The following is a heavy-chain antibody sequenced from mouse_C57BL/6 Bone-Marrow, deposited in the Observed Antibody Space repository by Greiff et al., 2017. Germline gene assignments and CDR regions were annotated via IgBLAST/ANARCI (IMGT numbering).Heavy chain of an antibody. J-gene: IGHJ3*01. Sequence: QVQLQQSGAELARPGASVKLSCKASGYTFTSYGISWVKQRTGQGLEWIGEIYPRSGNTYYNEKFKGKATLTADKSSSTAYMELRSLTSEDSAVYFCARRRYYGSSPAWFAYWGQGTLVTVSA. CDR1: GYTFTSYG. D-gene: IGHD1-1*01. CDR3: ARRRYYGSSPAWFAY. CDR2: IYPRSGNT. V-gene: IGHV1-81*01.